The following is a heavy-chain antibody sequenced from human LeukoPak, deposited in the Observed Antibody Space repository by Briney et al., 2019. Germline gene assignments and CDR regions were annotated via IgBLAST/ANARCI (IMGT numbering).Heavy chain of an antibody. CDR3: ARQLSDYYDSSGYFPFDY. CDR2: IYYSGTT. V-gene: IGHV4-59*08. J-gene: IGHJ4*02. Sequence: SETLSLTCTVSGGSISSYHWTWIRQPPGKGLEWIGYIYYSGTTSYNPSLKSRVTMSVDTSKNQFSLKLSSVTAADTAVYYCARQLSDYYDSSGYFPFDYWGQGTLVTVSS. D-gene: IGHD3-22*01. CDR1: GGSISSYH.